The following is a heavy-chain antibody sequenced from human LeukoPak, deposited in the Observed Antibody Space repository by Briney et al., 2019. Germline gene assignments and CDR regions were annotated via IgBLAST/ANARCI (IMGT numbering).Heavy chain of an antibody. V-gene: IGHV3-53*01. CDR1: GFNVSSNY. CDR2: IYSGGST. D-gene: IGHD6-13*01. J-gene: IGHJ4*02. CDR3: AKGGAAAAKVFDY. Sequence: GGSLRLSCAASGFNVSSNYMSWVRQAPGKGLEWVSVIYSGGSTYYADSVKGRFTGSRDNSMNTLCLQLNSLRAEDTAVYFCAKGGAAAAKVFDYWGQGTLVTVSS.